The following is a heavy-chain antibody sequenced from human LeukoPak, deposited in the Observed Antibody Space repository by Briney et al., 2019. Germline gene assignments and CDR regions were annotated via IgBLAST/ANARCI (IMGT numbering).Heavy chain of an antibody. V-gene: IGHV3-66*01. CDR3: AREGYCSSTNCYLDAFDI. J-gene: IGHJ3*02. CDR1: GFTVSSNY. CDR2: IYSGGST. Sequence: GGSLRLSCAASGFTVSSNYMSWVRQAPGKGLEWVSVIYSGGSTYYADSVKGRFTISRDNSKNTLYLQMNSLRAEDTAVYYCAREGYCSSTNCYLDAFDIWGQGTMVTVSS. D-gene: IGHD2-2*01.